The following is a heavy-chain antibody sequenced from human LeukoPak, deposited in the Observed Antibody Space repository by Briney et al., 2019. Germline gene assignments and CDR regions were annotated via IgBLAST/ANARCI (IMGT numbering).Heavy chain of an antibody. D-gene: IGHD5-24*01. CDR2: INYSGST. J-gene: IGHJ4*02. CDR3: AKDRDGYNFVDF. CDR1: GGSISSSSSY. Sequence: SETLSLTCTVSGGSISSSSSYWGWIRQPPGKGLEWIASINYSGSTYYNPSLKSRVTISVDTSKNQFSLKLSSVTAADTAVYYCAKDRDGYNFVDFWGQGTLATVSS. V-gene: IGHV4-39*07.